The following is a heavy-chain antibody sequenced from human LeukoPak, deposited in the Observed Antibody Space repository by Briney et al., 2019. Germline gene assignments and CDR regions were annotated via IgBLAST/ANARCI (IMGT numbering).Heavy chain of an antibody. Sequence: SEALSLTCTVSGGSISSSNYYWGWIRQPPGKGLEWIGSIYYSGSTYYNPSLKSRVTISVDTSKNQFSLKLSSVTAADTAVYYCARGGSTRLYYYMDVWGKGTTVTVSS. CDR1: GGSISSSNYY. J-gene: IGHJ6*03. V-gene: IGHV4-39*07. D-gene: IGHD2-2*01. CDR2: IYYSGST. CDR3: ARGGSTRLYYYMDV.